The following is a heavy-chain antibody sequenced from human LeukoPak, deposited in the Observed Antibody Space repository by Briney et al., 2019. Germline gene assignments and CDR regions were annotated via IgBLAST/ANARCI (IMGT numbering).Heavy chain of an antibody. V-gene: IGHV4-30-2*01. Sequence: SETLFLTCTASGGSISSGGYYWSWIRQPPGKGLEWIGYIYHSGSTYYNPSLKSRVTISVDRSKNQFSLKLSSVTAADTAVYYCASVAGTFSYYFDYWGQGTLVTVSS. CDR3: ASVAGTFSYYFDY. CDR1: GGSISSGGYY. D-gene: IGHD6-19*01. CDR2: IYHSGST. J-gene: IGHJ4*02.